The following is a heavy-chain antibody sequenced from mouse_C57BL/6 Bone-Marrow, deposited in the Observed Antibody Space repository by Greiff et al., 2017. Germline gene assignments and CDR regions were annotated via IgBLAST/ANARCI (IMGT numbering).Heavy chain of an antibody. V-gene: IGHV5-4*01. CDR2: ISDGGSYT. J-gene: IGHJ3*01. Sequence: EVHLVESGGGLVKPGGSLKLSCAASGFTFSSYAMSWVRQTPEKRLEWVATISDGGSYTYYPDNVKGRFTISRDNAKNNLYLQMSHLKSEDTAMYYCARGAMVTTVFAYWGQGTLVTVSA. CDR1: GFTFSSYA. CDR3: ARGAMVTTVFAY. D-gene: IGHD2-2*01.